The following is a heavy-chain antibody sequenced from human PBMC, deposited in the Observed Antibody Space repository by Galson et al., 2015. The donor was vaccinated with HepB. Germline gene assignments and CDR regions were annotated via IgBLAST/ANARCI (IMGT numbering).Heavy chain of an antibody. CDR2: INAGNGNT. Sequence: SVKVSCKASGYTFTSYAMHWVRQAPGQRLEWMGWINAGNGNTKYSQKFQGRVTITRDTSASTAYMELSSLRSEDTAVYYCARDGGWNDKGRGGFDYWGQGTLVTVSS. J-gene: IGHJ4*02. CDR1: GYTFTSYA. D-gene: IGHD1-1*01. CDR3: ARDGGWNDKGRGGFDY. V-gene: IGHV1-3*01.